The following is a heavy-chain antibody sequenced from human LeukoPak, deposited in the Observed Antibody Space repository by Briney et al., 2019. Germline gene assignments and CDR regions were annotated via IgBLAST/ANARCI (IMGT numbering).Heavy chain of an antibody. D-gene: IGHD3-10*01. CDR2: INPSGGST. CDR3: ARDRRPTYYYGSGSYYNPLNWFDP. J-gene: IGHJ5*02. CDR1: GYTFTSYY. V-gene: IGHV1-46*01. Sequence: ASVKVSCKASGYTFTSYYMHWVRQAPGQGLEWMGIINPSGGSTSYAQKFQGRVTMTRDTSTSTVYMELSSLRSEDTAVYYCARDRRPTYYYGSGSYYNPLNWFDPWGQGTLVTVSS.